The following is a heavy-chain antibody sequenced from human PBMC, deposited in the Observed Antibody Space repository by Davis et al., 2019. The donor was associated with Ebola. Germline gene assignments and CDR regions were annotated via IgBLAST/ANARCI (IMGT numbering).Heavy chain of an antibody. Sequence: ASVKVSCKASGYTFIKYAIHWVRQAPGQRPEWMGWINAGNGNTKYSQKFQGRVTVTRDTSTTTVYMELSSLRSEDTAVYYCARGRTLSLRWFDPWGQGTLVTVSS. V-gene: IGHV1-3*01. D-gene: IGHD1-14*01. CDR3: ARGRTLSLRWFDP. J-gene: IGHJ5*02. CDR2: INAGNGNT. CDR1: GYTFIKYA.